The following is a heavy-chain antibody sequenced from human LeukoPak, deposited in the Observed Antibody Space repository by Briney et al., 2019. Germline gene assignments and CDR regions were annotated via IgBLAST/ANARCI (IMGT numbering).Heavy chain of an antibody. CDR3: ERDLSSNWSNLGY. D-gene: IGHD6-13*01. CDR1: GFTFADYG. J-gene: IGHJ4*02. Sequence: GGSLRLSCEDSGFTFADYGLSWVRQAPGKGPQWVAGINWSGDNTFYADSVKDRFTISRDNTKKTLYLQMDNLRGDDTATYYCERDLSSNWSNLGYWGQGTLVTVSS. CDR2: INWSGDNT. V-gene: IGHV3-20*04.